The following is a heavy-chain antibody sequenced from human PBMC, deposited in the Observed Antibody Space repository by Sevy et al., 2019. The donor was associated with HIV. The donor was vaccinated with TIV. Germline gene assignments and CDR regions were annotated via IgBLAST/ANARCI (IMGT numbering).Heavy chain of an antibody. J-gene: IGHJ3*01. CDR2: IYSGGTT. CDR1: GLTVSNSH. D-gene: IGHD3-22*01. V-gene: IGHV3-66*01. Sequence: GGSLRLSCAASGLTVSNSHMSWVRQAPGKGLEWVSLIYSGGTTYYADSVKGRFTISRDNSNNMLYLQMNSLRAEDTAVYHCARDRYYYDSSGYSFNDWGQGTMVTVSS. CDR3: ARDRYYYDSSGYSFND.